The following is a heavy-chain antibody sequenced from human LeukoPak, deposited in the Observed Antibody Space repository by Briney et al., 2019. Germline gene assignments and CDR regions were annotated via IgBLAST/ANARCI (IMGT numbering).Heavy chain of an antibody. Sequence: SGTLSLTCAVSGVSISSSEWWIWVRQPPGQGLEWIGSIYYSGNTHYNPSLKSRLTISVDTSKNQFSLKLSSVTATDTAVFYCARHNSPVLSSQGSFDHWGQGTLVTVSS. CDR1: GVSISSSEW. CDR2: IYYSGNT. V-gene: IGHV4-4*02. J-gene: IGHJ4*02. D-gene: IGHD2-21*01. CDR3: ARHNSPVLSSQGSFDH.